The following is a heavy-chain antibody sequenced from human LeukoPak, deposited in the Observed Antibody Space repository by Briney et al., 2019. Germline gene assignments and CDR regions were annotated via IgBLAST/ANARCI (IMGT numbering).Heavy chain of an antibody. CDR1: GGSFSGYY. Sequence: SETLSLTCAVYGGSFSGYYWSWIRQPPGKGLEWIGEINHSGSTYYNPSLKSRVTISVDRSKNQFSLKLSSVTAADTAVYYCAREHVAQKTSLDYWGQGTLVTVSS. J-gene: IGHJ4*02. D-gene: IGHD4-11*01. CDR3: AREHVAQKTSLDY. V-gene: IGHV4-34*01. CDR2: INHSGST.